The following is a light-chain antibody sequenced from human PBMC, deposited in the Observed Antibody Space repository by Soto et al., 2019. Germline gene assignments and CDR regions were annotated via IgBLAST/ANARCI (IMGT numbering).Light chain of an antibody. CDR2: KAS. Sequence: DIQMTQSPSTLSASVGDRVTITCRASQNINSWLAWYQQQPGKAPKLLIYKASSLQSGVPSRFSGTGSGTAFTLTISSLQPDDFATYYCQQYKSYWTFGQGTKVEIK. CDR1: QNINSW. J-gene: IGKJ1*01. V-gene: IGKV1-5*03. CDR3: QQYKSYWT.